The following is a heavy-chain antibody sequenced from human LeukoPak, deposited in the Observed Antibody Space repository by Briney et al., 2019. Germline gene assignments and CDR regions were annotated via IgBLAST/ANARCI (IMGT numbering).Heavy chain of an antibody. CDR1: GYTFTGYY. CDR3: ASLLGGVDTAMVYWDN. Sequence: GASVKVSCKASGYTFTGYYMHWVRQAPGQGLEWMGWINPNSGGTNYAQKFQGRVTMTRDTSISTAYMELSRLRSDDTAVYYCASLLGGVDTAMVYWDNWGQGTLVTVSS. CDR2: INPNSGGT. D-gene: IGHD5-18*01. V-gene: IGHV1-2*02. J-gene: IGHJ4*02.